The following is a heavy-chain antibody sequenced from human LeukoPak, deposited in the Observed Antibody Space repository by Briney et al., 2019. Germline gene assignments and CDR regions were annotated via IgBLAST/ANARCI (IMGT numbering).Heavy chain of an antibody. Sequence: SETLSLTCTVSGYSISTAYYWGWIRQPPGKGLEWIGTIHHSGSIYYNPSLKSRVTISVDTSKNQFSLKLRSVTAADTAVYYCARGFCSGGTCGFDYWGQGTLVTVSS. CDR3: ARGFCSGGTCGFDY. CDR2: IHHSGSI. J-gene: IGHJ4*02. V-gene: IGHV4-38-2*02. D-gene: IGHD2-15*01. CDR1: GYSISTAYY.